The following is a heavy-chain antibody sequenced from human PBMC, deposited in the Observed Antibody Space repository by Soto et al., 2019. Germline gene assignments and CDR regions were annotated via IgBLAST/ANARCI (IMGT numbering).Heavy chain of an antibody. CDR2: IIPIFGTA. D-gene: IGHD3-22*01. V-gene: IGHV1-69*01. Sequence: QVQLVQSGAEVKKPGSSVKVSCKASGGTFSSYAISWVRQAPGQGLEWLVGIIPIFGTANYAQKFKGRVTITADESTSTAYMELSSLRSEDTAVYYCAREGASGSHIGYWGQGTLVTGSS. CDR1: GGTFSSYA. J-gene: IGHJ4*02. CDR3: AREGASGSHIGY.